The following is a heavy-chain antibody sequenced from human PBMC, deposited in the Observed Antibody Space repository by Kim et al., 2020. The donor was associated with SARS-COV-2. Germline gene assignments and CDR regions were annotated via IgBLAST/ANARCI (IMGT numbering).Heavy chain of an antibody. CDR1: GFTFSSYG. CDR3: AKGEQWLVLANTPFFDY. J-gene: IGHJ4*02. CDR2: ISYDGSNK. V-gene: IGHV3-30*18. Sequence: GGSLRLSCAASGFTFSSYGMHWVRQAPGKGLEWVAVISYDGSNKYYADSVKGRFTISRDNSKNTLYLQMNRRRAEDTAVYYCAKGEQWLVLANTPFFDYWGQGTLVTVSS. D-gene: IGHD6-19*01.